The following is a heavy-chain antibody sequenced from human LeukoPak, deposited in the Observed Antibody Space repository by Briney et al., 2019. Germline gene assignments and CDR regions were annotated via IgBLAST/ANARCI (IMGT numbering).Heavy chain of an antibody. D-gene: IGHD5-12*01. J-gene: IGHJ4*02. Sequence: PSETLSLTCTVSGGSISSSYWSWIRQPPGKGLEWIGYMQYGGSTNYNPSLKSRVSISLDTTENQFSLKLSSVTAADTAVYYCARTGVVATSYFFDYWGQGILVTVSS. V-gene: IGHV4-59*08. CDR3: ARTGVVATSYFFDY. CDR2: MQYGGST. CDR1: GGSISSSY.